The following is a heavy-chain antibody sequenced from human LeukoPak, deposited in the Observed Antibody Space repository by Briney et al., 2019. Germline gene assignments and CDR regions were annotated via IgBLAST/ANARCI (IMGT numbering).Heavy chain of an antibody. D-gene: IGHD1-1*01. Sequence: PGGSLRLSCAASGFTFDTYRMNWVRQAPGKGLEWVSSISASGSYIYYADSLKGRFTISRDNTKNSLFLQMNSLRAEDTAVYYCARDSPGTTASDYWGPGTLVTVSS. J-gene: IGHJ4*02. CDR3: ARDSPGTTASDY. V-gene: IGHV3-21*01. CDR1: GFTFDTYR. CDR2: ISASGSYI.